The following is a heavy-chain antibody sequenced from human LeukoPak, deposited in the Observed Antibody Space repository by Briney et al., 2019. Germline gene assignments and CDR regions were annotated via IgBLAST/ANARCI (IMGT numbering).Heavy chain of an antibody. V-gene: IGHV3-21*01. CDR1: GFTFSSYS. CDR2: ISSSSSYI. J-gene: IGHJ4*02. D-gene: IGHD1-7*01. Sequence: GGSLRLSCAASGFTFSSYSMNWGRQAPGEGVEGVSAISSSSSYIYYADSVKGRFTISRDNAKNSLYLQMNSLRAEDTAVYYCARLSNWNYAEGSNTIDYWGQGTLVTVSS. CDR3: ARLSNWNYAEGSNTIDY.